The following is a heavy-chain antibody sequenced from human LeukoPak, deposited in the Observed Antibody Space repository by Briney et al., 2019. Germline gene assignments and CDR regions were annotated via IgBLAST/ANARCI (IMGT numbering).Heavy chain of an antibody. Sequence: SETLSLTCTVSGASVSSYYWSWIRQPPGKGLEWIGYIYYSGSTNYNPSLKSRVTISVDTSKNQFSLKLSSVTAADTAVYYCARSVVTHAFDIWGQGTMVTVSS. CDR3: ARSVVTHAFDI. CDR1: GASVSSYY. CDR2: IYYSGST. J-gene: IGHJ3*02. V-gene: IGHV4-59*02. D-gene: IGHD3-22*01.